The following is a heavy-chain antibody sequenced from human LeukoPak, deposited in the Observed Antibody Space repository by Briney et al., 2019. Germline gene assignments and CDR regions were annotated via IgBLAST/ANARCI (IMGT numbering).Heavy chain of an antibody. D-gene: IGHD3-10*02. CDR3: AELGITMIGGV. Sequence: GGSLRLSCAASRFTFSTYSMNWVRQAPGKGLEWVSYISSSGSTIYYADSVKGRFTISRDNAKNSLYLQMNSLRAEDTAVYYCAELGITMIGGVWGKGTTVTISS. J-gene: IGHJ6*04. V-gene: IGHV3-48*04. CDR2: ISSSGSTI. CDR1: RFTFSTYS.